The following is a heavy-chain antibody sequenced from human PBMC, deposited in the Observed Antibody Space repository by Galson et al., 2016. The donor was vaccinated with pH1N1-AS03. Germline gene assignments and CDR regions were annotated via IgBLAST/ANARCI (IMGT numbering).Heavy chain of an antibody. Sequence: TLSLTCSVSGVSIRSGGYYWTWIRQFPGKGMEWIGFVYDIGGTNYNPSLRSRVSISLDPSRSQFSLRLTSVTAADTAVYYCARAPDFGDQTSFDYWGQGRLVIVSS. V-gene: IGHV4-31*03. D-gene: IGHD4-17*01. CDR1: GVSIRSGGYY. CDR2: VYDIGGT. CDR3: ARAPDFGDQTSFDY. J-gene: IGHJ4*02.